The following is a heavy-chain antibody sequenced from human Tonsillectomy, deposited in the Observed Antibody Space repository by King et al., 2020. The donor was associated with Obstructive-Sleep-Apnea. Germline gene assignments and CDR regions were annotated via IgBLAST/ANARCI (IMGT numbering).Heavy chain of an antibody. CDR3: AGDVVGPTGNWFDP. J-gene: IGHJ5*02. Sequence: VQLVESGSEVKKPGASVKVSCKASGDTFSSFGIIWVRQAPGQGLEWMGWINPYNGNTNYAQKLQGRVTMTTDTSTSTAYMELRSLRSDDTAVYYCAGDVVGPTGNWFDPWGQGTLVTVSS. D-gene: IGHD1-26*01. CDR2: INPYNGNT. V-gene: IGHV1-18*01. CDR1: GDTFSSFG.